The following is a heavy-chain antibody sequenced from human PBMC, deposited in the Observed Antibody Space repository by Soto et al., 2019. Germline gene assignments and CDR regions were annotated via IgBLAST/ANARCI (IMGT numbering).Heavy chain of an antibody. CDR1: GGTFSSYA. CDR3: ARRITMVRGVILYGMDV. D-gene: IGHD3-10*01. CDR2: IIPIFGTA. J-gene: IGHJ6*02. Sequence: QVQLVQSGAEVKKPGSSVKVSCKASGGTFSSYAISWVRQAPGQGLEWMGGIIPIFGTANYAQKFQGRVTITADKSTSTAYMELSSLRSEDTAVYYCARRITMVRGVILYGMDVWGQGTTVTVSS. V-gene: IGHV1-69*06.